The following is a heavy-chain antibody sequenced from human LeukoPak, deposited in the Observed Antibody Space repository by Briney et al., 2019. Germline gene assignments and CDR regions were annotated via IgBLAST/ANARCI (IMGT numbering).Heavy chain of an antibody. Sequence: PSETLSLTCTVSGGSISSYYWSWIRQPPGKGLEWIGYIYYSGSTNYNPSLKSRVTISLDTSKNQFSLKLSSVTAADTAVYYCARVVSVAGRNDVFDIWGQGTVVTVSS. V-gene: IGHV4-59*08. CDR2: IYYSGST. CDR1: GGSISSYY. D-gene: IGHD6-19*01. J-gene: IGHJ3*02. CDR3: ARVVSVAGRNDVFDI.